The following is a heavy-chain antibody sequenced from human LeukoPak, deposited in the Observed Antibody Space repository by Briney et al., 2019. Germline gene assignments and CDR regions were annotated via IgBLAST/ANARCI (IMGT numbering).Heavy chain of an antibody. Sequence: GGSLRLSCAASGFTFSSYWMSWVRQATGKGLEWVASIKQDGSEKYYVDSLKGRFTISRDNAKNSLYLQMNSLRAEDTAVYYCVREYSGWSYYYYYYMDVWGKGTTVTVSS. J-gene: IGHJ6*03. D-gene: IGHD5-12*01. V-gene: IGHV3-7*01. CDR2: IKQDGSEK. CDR3: VREYSGWSYYYYYYMDV. CDR1: GFTFSSYW.